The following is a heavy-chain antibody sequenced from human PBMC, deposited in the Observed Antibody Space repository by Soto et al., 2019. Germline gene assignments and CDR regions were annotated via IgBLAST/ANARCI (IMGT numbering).Heavy chain of an antibody. J-gene: IGHJ4*02. CDR3: ARHTDYYDSSGYDYALDY. Sequence: GESLKISCKGSGYSFTSYWIGWVRQMPGKGLEWMGIIYPGDSDTRYSPSFQGQVTISADKSISTAYLQWSSLKASDTAMYYCARHTDYYDSSGYDYALDYWGQGTLVTVS. CDR2: IYPGDSDT. V-gene: IGHV5-51*01. CDR1: GYSFTSYW. D-gene: IGHD3-22*01.